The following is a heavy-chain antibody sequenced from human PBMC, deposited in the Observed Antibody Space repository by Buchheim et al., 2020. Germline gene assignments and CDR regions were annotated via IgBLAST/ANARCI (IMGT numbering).Heavy chain of an antibody. Sequence: EMQLVESGGALVQPGGSLRLSCAASGFTFSNYWMSWVRQAPGKGLEWVANIKQDGSEGYFGDSVKGRFSISRDNAKNSLCLQMNSLRAEDTAVYYCARDANGYSPWEGFYLDYWGQGTL. CDR3: ARDANGYSPWEGFYLDY. V-gene: IGHV3-7*01. CDR2: IKQDGSEG. CDR1: GFTFSNYW. D-gene: IGHD4-11*01. J-gene: IGHJ4*02.